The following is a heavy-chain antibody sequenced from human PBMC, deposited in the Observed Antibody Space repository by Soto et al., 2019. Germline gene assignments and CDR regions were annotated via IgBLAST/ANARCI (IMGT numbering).Heavy chain of an antibody. Sequence: QVQLVQSGAEVKKPGSSVKVSCKASGGTFSSYTISWVRQAPGQGLEWMGRIIPILGIATYAQKFQGRVTITADKSTSTAYMELSSLRSEDTAVYYCARGLEMAPFAFDIWGQGTMVTVSS. V-gene: IGHV1-69*02. CDR2: IIPILGIA. D-gene: IGHD5-12*01. CDR3: ARGLEMAPFAFDI. CDR1: GGTFSSYT. J-gene: IGHJ3*02.